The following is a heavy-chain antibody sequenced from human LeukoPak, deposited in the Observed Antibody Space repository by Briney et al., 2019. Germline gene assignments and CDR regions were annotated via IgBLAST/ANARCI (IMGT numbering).Heavy chain of an antibody. Sequence: GGSLRLSCAASGFTFSNAWMTWVRQAPGKGLEWVGRIKSKTDGGAIDYAAPVKGRFTISRDDSKNTLYLQMNSLKTEDTALYYCSTGIWVTTGLLADYWGQGTLVTVS. V-gene: IGHV3-15*01. D-gene: IGHD2-21*02. J-gene: IGHJ4*02. CDR2: IKSKTDGGAI. CDR1: GFTFSNAW. CDR3: STGIWVTTGLLADY.